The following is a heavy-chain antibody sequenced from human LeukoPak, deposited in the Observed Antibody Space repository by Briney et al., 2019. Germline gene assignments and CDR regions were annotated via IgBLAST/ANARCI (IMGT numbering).Heavy chain of an antibody. CDR3: ARAPSFGAYDY. CDR1: GFSFITYA. Sequence: PGGSLRLSCVASGFSFITYALTWVRQVPGKGLEWVSLISGSGDSTYYAASVKGRFTISRDNSKTTVYLQMNNLRAEDTAVYYCARAPSFGAYDYWGQGTLVTVSS. V-gene: IGHV3-23*01. CDR2: ISGSGDST. D-gene: IGHD3-3*01. J-gene: IGHJ4*02.